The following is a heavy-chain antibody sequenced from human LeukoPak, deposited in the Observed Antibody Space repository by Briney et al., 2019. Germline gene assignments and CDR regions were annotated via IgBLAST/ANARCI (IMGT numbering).Heavy chain of an antibody. Sequence: GASVKVSCKASGGTFSSYAISWVRQAPGQGLEWMGGIIPIFGTANYAQKFQGRVTITADKSTSTAYMELSSLRSEDTAVYYCARDLGDSYSSSWYYYYMDVWGKGTTVTVSS. V-gene: IGHV1-69*06. D-gene: IGHD6-13*01. CDR1: GGTFSSYA. CDR2: IIPIFGTA. CDR3: ARDLGDSYSSSWYYYYMDV. J-gene: IGHJ6*03.